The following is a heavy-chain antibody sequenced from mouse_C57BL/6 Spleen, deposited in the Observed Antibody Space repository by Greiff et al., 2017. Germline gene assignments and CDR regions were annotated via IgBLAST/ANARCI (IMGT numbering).Heavy chain of an antibody. V-gene: IGHV1-61*01. CDR2: IYPSDSET. CDR3: ARGGSSVRHFDY. CDR1: GYTFTSYW. Sequence: VQLQQPGAELVRPGSSVKLSCKASGYTFTSYWMDWVKQRPGQGLEWIGNIYPSDSETHYNQKFKGKATLTVDKSSSTAYMQLSSLTSEDSAVYYCARGGSSVRHFDYWGQGTTLTVSS. D-gene: IGHD1-1*01. J-gene: IGHJ2*01.